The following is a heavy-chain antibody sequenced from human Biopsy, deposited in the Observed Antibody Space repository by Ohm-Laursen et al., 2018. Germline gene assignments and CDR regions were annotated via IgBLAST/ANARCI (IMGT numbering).Heavy chain of an antibody. CDR2: ISARDGVV. D-gene: IGHD3-22*01. Sequence: GSLRLSCTASGLIFSDYYVSWIRQAPGKGLEWIAYISARDGVVYYADSVKGRFTISRDNTNNSLYLQMTSLRPEDTAVFYCARGKYKDFSTGLPRPYHYTLDFWGPGTTVTVSS. CDR3: ARGKYKDFSTGLPRPYHYTLDF. J-gene: IGHJ6*02. CDR1: GLIFSDYY. V-gene: IGHV3-11*01.